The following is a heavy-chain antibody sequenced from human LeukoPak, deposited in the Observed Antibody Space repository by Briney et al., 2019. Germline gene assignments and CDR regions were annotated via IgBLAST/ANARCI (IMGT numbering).Heavy chain of an antibody. D-gene: IGHD2-2*01. CDR1: GFTFSSFA. CDR2: ISGSGGST. J-gene: IGHJ5*02. Sequence: GGSLRLSCAASGFTFSSFAMSWVRQAPGKGLEWVSAISGSGGSTYYADSVKGRFTISRDNSKNTLYLQMNSLRAEDTAVYYCAKLMDCSSTSCPLDPWGQGTLVTVSS. CDR3: AKLMDCSSTSCPLDP. V-gene: IGHV3-23*01.